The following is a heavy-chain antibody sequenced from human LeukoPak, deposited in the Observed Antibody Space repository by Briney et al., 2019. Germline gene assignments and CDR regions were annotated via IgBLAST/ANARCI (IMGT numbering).Heavy chain of an antibody. J-gene: IGHJ4*02. V-gene: IGHV4-59*08. CDR2: VYNGGSA. CDR1: GGSLNSYY. CDR3: ARGSITAIPYYFDY. D-gene: IGHD1-20*01. Sequence: SETLSLTCAVYGGSLNSYYWSWIRQPPGKGLEWIGDVYNGGSANYNPSLKSRVTILVDTSKSRFSLKLSSVTAADTAVYYCARGSITAIPYYFDYWGQGTLVTVSS.